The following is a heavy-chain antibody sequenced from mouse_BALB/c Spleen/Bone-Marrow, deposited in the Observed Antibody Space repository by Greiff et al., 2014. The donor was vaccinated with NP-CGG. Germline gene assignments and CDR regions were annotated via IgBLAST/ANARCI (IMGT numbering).Heavy chain of an antibody. V-gene: IGHV9-1*02. CDR1: GYTFTNYG. CDR3: ARHSSIFAY. J-gene: IGHJ3*01. CDR2: ITTYTGEP. D-gene: IGHD1-1*01. Sequence: LMESGPELKKPGETVKISCKASGYTFTNYGMNWVKQAPGKGLKWMGWITTYTGEPTYADDFKGRFAFSLETSASTAYLQINNLKNEDMATYFCARHSSIFAYWGQGTLVTVSA.